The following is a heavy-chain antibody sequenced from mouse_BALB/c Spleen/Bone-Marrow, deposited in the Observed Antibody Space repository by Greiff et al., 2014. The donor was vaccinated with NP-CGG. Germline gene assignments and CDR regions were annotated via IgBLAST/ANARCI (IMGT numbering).Heavy chain of an antibody. CDR1: GYTFTSYT. CDR2: INPSSGYA. V-gene: IGHV1-4*01. Sequence: LEESGAELARPGASVKMSCKASGYTFTSYTMRWVKQRPGQGLEWIGYINPSSGYANYNQKFKDKATLTADKSSSTAYMQLSSLTSEDSAVYYCARSAYYRSLFAYWGQGTLVTVSA. D-gene: IGHD2-14*01. CDR3: ARSAYYRSLFAY. J-gene: IGHJ3*01.